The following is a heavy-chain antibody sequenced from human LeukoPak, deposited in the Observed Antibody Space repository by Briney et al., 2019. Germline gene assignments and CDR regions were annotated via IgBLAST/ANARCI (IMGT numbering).Heavy chain of an antibody. D-gene: IGHD6-6*01. CDR3: ARDPSSSSSVGGYLDY. Sequence: GGSLRLSCAASGFTFSSYDMTWVRQAPGKGLEWVSFIRYDGSRKYYADSVKGRFTISRDNSKNTVFLQMNSLRAEDTAVYYCARDPSSSSSVGGYLDYWGQGTLVTVSS. CDR2: IRYDGSRK. CDR1: GFTFSSYD. J-gene: IGHJ4*02. V-gene: IGHV3-30*02.